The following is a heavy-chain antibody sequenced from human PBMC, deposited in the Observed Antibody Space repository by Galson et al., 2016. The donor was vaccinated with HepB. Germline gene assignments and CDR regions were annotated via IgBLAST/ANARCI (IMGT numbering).Heavy chain of an antibody. J-gene: IGHJ4*02. D-gene: IGHD5-24*01. CDR2: INPNSGGT. CDR3: ARGRDGYTLLMDY. CDR1: GYTFTDYY. V-gene: IGHV1-2*04. Sequence: SVKVSCKASGYTFTDYYMHWVRQAPGQGLEWMGWINPNSGGTNYAQKFQDWVTMTRDTSISTAYMELSRLRSDDTAVYYCARGRDGYTLLMDYWGQGTLVTVSS.